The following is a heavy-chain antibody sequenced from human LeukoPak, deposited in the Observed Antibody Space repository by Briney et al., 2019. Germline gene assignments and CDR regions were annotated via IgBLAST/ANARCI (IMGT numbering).Heavy chain of an antibody. CDR3: ASNRPYDFWSGDDAFDI. CDR2: IKQDGGEK. J-gene: IGHJ3*02. CDR1: GFTFSSYW. V-gene: IGHV3-7*01. D-gene: IGHD3-3*01. Sequence: GGSLRLSCAASGFTFSSYWMSWVRQAPGKGLEWVANIKQDGGEKYYVDSVKGRFTISRDNAKNSLYLQMNSLRAEDTAVYYCASNRPYDFWSGDDAFDIWGQGTMVTVSS.